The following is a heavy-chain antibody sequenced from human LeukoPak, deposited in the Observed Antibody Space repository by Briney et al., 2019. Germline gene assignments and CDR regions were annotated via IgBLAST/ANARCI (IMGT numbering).Heavy chain of an antibody. J-gene: IGHJ4*02. CDR2: IYPGDSNI. V-gene: IGHV5-51*01. Sequence: GESLKISCYGSGYSFTSYWIGWVRQMPGKGLEWMGIIYPGDSNIRYSPSFQGQVTISADKPISTAYLQWSSLKASDTAMYYCARLAAIYYFDYWGQGTLVTVSS. CDR1: GYSFTSYW. D-gene: IGHD2-2*02. CDR3: ARLAAIYYFDY.